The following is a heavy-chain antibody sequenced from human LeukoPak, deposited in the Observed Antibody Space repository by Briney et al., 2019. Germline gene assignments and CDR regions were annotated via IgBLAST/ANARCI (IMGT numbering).Heavy chain of an antibody. CDR2: IRTKTEGGTA. J-gene: IGHJ4*02. V-gene: IGHV3-15*01. CDR1: GLSFSDAW. Sequence: GGSLRLSCAASGLSFSDAWMSWVRQAPGKGLEWVGRIRTKTEGGTADFAAPVKGRFDISRDDAENTVYLQMTSLKSEDTAVYYCNVQLKRFTGYFDYWGQGTLATVSS. D-gene: IGHD1-1*01. CDR3: NVQLKRFTGYFDY.